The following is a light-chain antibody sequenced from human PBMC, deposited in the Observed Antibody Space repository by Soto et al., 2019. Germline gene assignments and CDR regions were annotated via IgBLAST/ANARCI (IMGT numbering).Light chain of an antibody. CDR2: EVN. CDR3: NSGGV. J-gene: IGLJ2*01. Sequence: QSALTQPASVSGSPGQSITISCTGTSSDFGGYNYVSWYQHHPGKAPKLLLYEVNNRPSGVSTRFSGSKSGNTASLTISGLQADDEADYYCNSGGVFGGGTKLTVL. V-gene: IGLV2-14*01. CDR1: SSDFGGYNY.